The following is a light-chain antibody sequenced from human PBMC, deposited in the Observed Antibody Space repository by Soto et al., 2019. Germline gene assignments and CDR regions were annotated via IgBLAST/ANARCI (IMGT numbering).Light chain of an antibody. CDR3: QQYDTFPRT. Sequence: DIQMTQSPSTLSGSVGDRVVITCRASQNINKWLAWYQQKPGKAPKFLIYDASTLETGVPSRFSGSGSGTEFTLTISSLQPDDFATFYCQQYDTFPRTFGQGTKVDIK. CDR2: DAS. CDR1: QNINKW. V-gene: IGKV1-5*01. J-gene: IGKJ1*01.